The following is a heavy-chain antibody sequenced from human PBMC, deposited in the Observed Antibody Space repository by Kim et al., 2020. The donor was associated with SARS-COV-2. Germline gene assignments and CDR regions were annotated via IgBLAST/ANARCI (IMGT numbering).Heavy chain of an antibody. CDR1: GFTFSSYA. D-gene: IGHD1-26*01. V-gene: IGHV3-64*01. J-gene: IGHJ4*02. CDR2: ISSNGGST. CDR3: ARGTGGSYGDY. Sequence: GGSLRLSCAASGFTFSSYAMHWVRQAPGKGLEYVSAISSNGGSTYYANSVKGRFTISRDNSKNTLYLQMGSLRAEDMAVYYCARGTGGSYGDYWGQGTLV.